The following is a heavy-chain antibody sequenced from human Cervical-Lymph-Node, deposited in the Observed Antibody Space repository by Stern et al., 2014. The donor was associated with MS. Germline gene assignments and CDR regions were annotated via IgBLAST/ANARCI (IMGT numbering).Heavy chain of an antibody. V-gene: IGHV1-69*06. CDR2: IIPFVGTGTV. CDR1: GG. J-gene: IGHJ5*02. CDR3: ARGAGDNWFDP. Sequence: VQLVESGADVKKPGSSVRVSCKASGGISWLRQAPGQGLEWMGGIIPFVGTGTVNYAQNFQGRLTIIAATSTNTTYMELSSLRFDDTAVYYGARGAGDNWFDPWGQGTLVSVSS. D-gene: IGHD3-10*01.